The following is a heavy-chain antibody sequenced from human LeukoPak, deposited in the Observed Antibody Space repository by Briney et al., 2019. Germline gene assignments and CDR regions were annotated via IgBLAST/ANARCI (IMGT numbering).Heavy chain of an antibody. CDR2: IHNSGTT. V-gene: IGHV4-34*01. CDR1: GGPFSGYF. D-gene: IGHD3-10*01. J-gene: IGHJ4*02. Sequence: SSETLSLTCAVSGGPFSGYFWSWIRQSSGKGLEWIGEIHNSGTTNYNPSLNSRVTISGDTSKNQFYLNLSSVTAADTAVYYCARRYYYNLGSFPFDFWGQGTLVTVSS. CDR3: ARRYYYNLGSFPFDF.